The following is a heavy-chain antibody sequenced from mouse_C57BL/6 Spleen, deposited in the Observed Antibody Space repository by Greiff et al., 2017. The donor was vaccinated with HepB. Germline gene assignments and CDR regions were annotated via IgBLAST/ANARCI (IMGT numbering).Heavy chain of an antibody. CDR3: ARSRYSNSSFDY. D-gene: IGHD2-5*01. CDR2: INPSSGYT. Sequence: QVHVKQSGAELAKPGASVKLSCKASGYTFTSYWMHWVKQRPGQGLEWIGYINPSSGYTKYNQKFKDKATLTADKSSSTAYMQLSSLTYEDSAVYYCARSRYSNSSFDYWGQGTTLTVSS. V-gene: IGHV1-7*01. J-gene: IGHJ2*01. CDR1: GYTFTSYW.